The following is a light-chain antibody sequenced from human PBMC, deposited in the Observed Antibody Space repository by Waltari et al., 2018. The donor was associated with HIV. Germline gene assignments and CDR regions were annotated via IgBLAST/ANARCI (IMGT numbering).Light chain of an antibody. J-gene: IGLJ1*01. Sequence: QSALTQPASVSGSPGQSITLSCTAPSLDVGGYNSVSWYQQHPGKAPKLMIYDVSNRPSGVSNRFSGSKSGNTASLTISGLQAEDEADYYCSSYTSTYVFGTGTKVTVL. CDR2: DVS. CDR1: SLDVGGYNS. V-gene: IGLV2-14*01. CDR3: SSYTSTYV.